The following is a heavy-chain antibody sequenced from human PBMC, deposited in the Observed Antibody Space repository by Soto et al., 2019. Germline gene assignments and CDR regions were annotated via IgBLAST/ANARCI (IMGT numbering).Heavy chain of an antibody. CDR2: IKSKTDGGTT. Sequence: EVQLVESGGGLVKPGGSLRLSCAASGFTFSNAWMSWVRQAPGKGLEWVGRIKSKTDGGTTDYAAPVKGRFTISRDDSKNTLYLQMNSLKTEDTAVYYCTTGSSWYLVQEIDYWGQGTLVTVSA. V-gene: IGHV3-15*01. D-gene: IGHD6-13*01. CDR3: TTGSSWYLVQEIDY. CDR1: GFTFSNAW. J-gene: IGHJ4*02.